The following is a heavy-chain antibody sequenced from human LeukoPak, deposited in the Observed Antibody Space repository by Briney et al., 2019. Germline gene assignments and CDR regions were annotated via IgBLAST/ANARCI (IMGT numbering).Heavy chain of an antibody. V-gene: IGHV4-31*03. CDR1: GGSISSGGYY. J-gene: IGHJ5*02. CDR2: IYYSGST. Sequence: SDTLSLTCTVSGGSISSGGYYWSWIRQHPGKDLERIGYIYYSGSTYYNPSLKSRVTITVDTSKNQFSLKLSSVTAADTAVYYCARGGLGVRGVITPNWFDPWGQGTLVTVSS. CDR3: ARGGLGVRGVITPNWFDP. D-gene: IGHD3-10*01.